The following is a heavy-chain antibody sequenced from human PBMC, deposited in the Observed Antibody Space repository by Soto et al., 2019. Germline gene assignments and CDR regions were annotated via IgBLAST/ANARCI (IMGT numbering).Heavy chain of an antibody. J-gene: IGHJ6*03. CDR3: AKADSNYAGKFSYYFMDV. Sequence: SVKVSCKASGGTFSSYTISWVRQAPGQGLEWMGRIIPILGIANYAQKFQGRVTITTDKSTSTAYMELRSLRSEDTAMYYCAKADSNYAGKFSYYFMDVWGKGTMVTVS. D-gene: IGHD4-4*01. V-gene: IGHV1-69*02. CDR2: IIPILGIA. CDR1: GGTFSSYT.